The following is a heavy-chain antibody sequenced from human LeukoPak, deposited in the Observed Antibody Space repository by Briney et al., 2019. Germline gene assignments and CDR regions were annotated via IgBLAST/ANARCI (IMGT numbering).Heavy chain of an antibody. CDR3: ARARGAGPGGHFDY. V-gene: IGHV3-11*05. CDR1: GFSFSDNY. D-gene: IGHD6-19*01. J-gene: IGHJ4*02. Sequence: GGSLRLSCAASGFSFSDNYMSWIRQAPGKGLEWVSYISNSGSYTNYPDSVKGRFTVSRDNAKNSLYLQMNSLRDEDTAVYYCARARGAGPGGHFDYWGQGTLVTVSS. CDR2: ISNSGSYT.